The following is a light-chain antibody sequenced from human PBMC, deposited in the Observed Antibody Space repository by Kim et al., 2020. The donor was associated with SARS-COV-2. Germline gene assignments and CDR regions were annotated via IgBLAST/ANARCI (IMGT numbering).Light chain of an antibody. CDR3: SSYTSSSTRV. V-gene: IGLV2-14*03. Sequence: QSITISSTGTSSDVGGYNSVSWYQQHPGKAPKLMIYDVSNRPSGVSNRFSGSKSGNTASLTISGLQAEDEADYYCSSYTSSSTRVFGRGTQLTVL. CDR2: DVS. J-gene: IGLJ3*02. CDR1: SSDVGGYNS.